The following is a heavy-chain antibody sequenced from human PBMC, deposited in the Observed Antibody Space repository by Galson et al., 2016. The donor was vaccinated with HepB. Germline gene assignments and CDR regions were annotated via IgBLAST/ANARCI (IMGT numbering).Heavy chain of an antibody. CDR3: ARGTPWRAFGF. J-gene: IGHJ3*01. D-gene: IGHD1-14*01. Sequence: ETLSLTCTVSGGSISNYYWSWIRQPAGKGLEWIGRIYSTGSTNYNPSLKSRVTMSVDTSKNQFSLILSSVSAVDTAVYYCARGTPWRAFGFWGQGTMLTVSS. V-gene: IGHV4-4*07. CDR1: GGSISNYY. CDR2: IYSTGST.